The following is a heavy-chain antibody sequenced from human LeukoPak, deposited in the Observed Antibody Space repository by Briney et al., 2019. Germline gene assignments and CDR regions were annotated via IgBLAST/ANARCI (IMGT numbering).Heavy chain of an antibody. CDR1: GDTCTSNT. J-gene: IGHJ4*02. Sequence: GASAKDSCRASGDTCTSNTIHCVRHATAQRLEWMGWINGGDGNTKYSQKFQGRVTITRDTSASTAYMELSSLRSEDTAVYYCARESRSGWAVFDYWGQGTLVTVSS. CDR2: INGGDGNT. V-gene: IGHV1-3*01. CDR3: ARESRSGWAVFDY. D-gene: IGHD6-19*01.